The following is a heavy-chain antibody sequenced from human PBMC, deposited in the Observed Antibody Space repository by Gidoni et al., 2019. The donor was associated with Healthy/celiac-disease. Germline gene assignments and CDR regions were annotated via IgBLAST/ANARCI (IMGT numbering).Heavy chain of an antibody. CDR2: RKQDGSEK. D-gene: IGHD3-3*01. CDR1: GFTFRSYW. V-gene: IGHV3-7*03. CDR3: AREQVSNYDFWSGYYTSYYFDY. Sequence: EVQLVESGGGLVQPGGSLRLYCAASGFTFRSYWMSWVRQAPGKGLEWVANRKQDGSEKYYVDSVKGRFTISRDNAKNSLYLQMNSLRAEDTAVYYCAREQVSNYDFWSGYYTSYYFDYWGQGTLVTVSS. J-gene: IGHJ4*02.